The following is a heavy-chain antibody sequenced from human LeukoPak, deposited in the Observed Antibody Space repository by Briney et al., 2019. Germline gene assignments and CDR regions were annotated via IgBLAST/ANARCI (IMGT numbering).Heavy chain of an antibody. J-gene: IGHJ4*02. CDR3: ARAFDY. Sequence: GGSLRPSCAASGFTFSSYDMNWVRQAPGKGLEWVSYISSSGSIYNADSVKGRFTISRDNAKNSLYLQMNSLRAEDTAVYYCARAFDYWGQGTLVTVSS. V-gene: IGHV3-48*01. CDR2: ISSSGSI. CDR1: GFTFSSYD.